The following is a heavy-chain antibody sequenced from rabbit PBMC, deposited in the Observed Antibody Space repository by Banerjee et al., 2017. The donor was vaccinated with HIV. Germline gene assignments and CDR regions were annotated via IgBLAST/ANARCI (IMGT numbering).Heavy chain of an antibody. D-gene: IGHD4-2*01. CDR3: ARAVWGEGWDNYFNL. CDR2: IDAGSGGTT. Sequence: QEQLVESGGGLVQPEGSLTLTCTASGFFFSSGYDMCWVRQAPGKGLEWIACIDAGSGGTTYYATWAKGRFTISKPSSTTVTLQMTSLTAADTATYFCARAVWGEGWDNYFNLWGQGTLVTVS. J-gene: IGHJ4*01. CDR1: GFFFSSGYD. V-gene: IGHV1S45*01.